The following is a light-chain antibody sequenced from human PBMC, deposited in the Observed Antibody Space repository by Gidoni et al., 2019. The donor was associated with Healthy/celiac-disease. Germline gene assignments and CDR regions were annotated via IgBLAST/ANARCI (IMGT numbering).Light chain of an antibody. CDR1: QSVSNN. V-gene: IGKV3-15*01. CDR2: GAS. J-gene: IGKJ2*01. Sequence: EIVMTQSPATLSVSPGERATLSCRASQSVSNNLAWYQQKPGLAPRFLISGASTRATGIPARFSGSGSGTEFTLTISSLQSEDFAVYYCQQYKNWPRLYTFGQGTKLEIK. CDR3: QQYKNWPRLYT.